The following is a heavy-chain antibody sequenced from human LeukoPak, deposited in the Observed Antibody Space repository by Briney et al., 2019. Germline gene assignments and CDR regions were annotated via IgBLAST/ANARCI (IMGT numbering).Heavy chain of an antibody. D-gene: IGHD6-19*01. J-gene: IGHJ4*02. V-gene: IGHV4-34*01. Sequence: PGGSLRLSCAASGFTFSNAWMSWIRQPPGKGLEWIGEINHSGSTNYNPSLKSRVTISVDTSKNQFPLKLSSVTAADTAVYYCARRRPSRIRGQWLDSNKYYYFDYWGQGTLVTVSS. CDR1: GFTFSNAW. CDR2: INHSGST. CDR3: ARRRPSRIRGQWLDSNKYYYFDY.